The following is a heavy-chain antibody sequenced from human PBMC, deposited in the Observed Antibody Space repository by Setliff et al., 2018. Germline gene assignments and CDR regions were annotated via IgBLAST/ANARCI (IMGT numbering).Heavy chain of an antibody. V-gene: IGHV3-53*01. CDR2: IFNDGRT. CDR3: SVQSEFGHDCSDGSCHPNYFDS. Sequence: RLSCAASGFIVSGNYMSWVRQAPDKGLEWVSVIFNDGRTSYADSVRGRFTISRDSSENTLFLQMTSLRAEDTAVYYCSVQSEFGHDCSDGSCHPNYFDSWGQGTLVTVSS. J-gene: IGHJ4*02. CDR1: GFIVSGNY. D-gene: IGHD2-15*01.